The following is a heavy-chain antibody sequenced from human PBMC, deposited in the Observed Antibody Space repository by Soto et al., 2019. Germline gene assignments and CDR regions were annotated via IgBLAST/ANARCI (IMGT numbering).Heavy chain of an antibody. CDR1: GFAFSNSW. V-gene: IGHV3-74*01. Sequence: EMQLVESGGGLVQPGGSLRLSCAASGFAFSNSWMHWVRQVPGKGLVWVSHINADGSTTSNADSVKGRFTIFRDNAQSTLYVQMNSLRAEDTGVYYCAIDRGYAFDMWGQGTMVTVSS. CDR3: AIDRGYAFDM. J-gene: IGHJ3*02. CDR2: INADGSTT.